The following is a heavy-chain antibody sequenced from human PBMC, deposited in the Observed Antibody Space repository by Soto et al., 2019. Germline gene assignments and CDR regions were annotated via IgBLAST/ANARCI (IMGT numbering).Heavy chain of an antibody. J-gene: IGHJ4*02. CDR1: GFSLSTSGVA. Sequence: QITLKESGPTLVKPTQSLTLTCTFSGFSLSTSGVAVGWLRQPPGRALEWLALISWDDDERYSPSLTARLTIPKDTSKNQVVLTMINMGPVDTATYYCAHRRVVGSSGVFFDSWGQGTLVTVSS. D-gene: IGHD2-15*01. CDR3: AHRRVVGSSGVFFDS. V-gene: IGHV2-5*02. CDR2: ISWDDDE.